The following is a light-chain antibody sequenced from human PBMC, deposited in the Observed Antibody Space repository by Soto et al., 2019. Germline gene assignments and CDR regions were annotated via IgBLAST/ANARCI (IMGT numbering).Light chain of an antibody. CDR2: LGS. Sequence: DIVMTQSPLSLRVSPGEPASISCRASQSLLDSNGYNYLDWYLQKSGQSPQLLIYLGSNRASGVPDRFSGSGSGTDFTLKISRVEAEDVGVYYCMQALQSPATFGQGTKVEIK. CDR3: MQALQSPAT. CDR1: QSLLDSNGYNY. J-gene: IGKJ1*01. V-gene: IGKV2-28*01.